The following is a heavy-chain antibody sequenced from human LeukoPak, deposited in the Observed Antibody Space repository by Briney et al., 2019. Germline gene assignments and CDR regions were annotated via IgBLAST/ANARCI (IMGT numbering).Heavy chain of an antibody. V-gene: IGHV6-1*01. CDR2: TYYKSKWYN. CDR3: ARATVAGVGRLFDY. D-gene: IGHD6-19*01. J-gene: IGHJ4*02. Sequence: SQTLSLTCAISGDSVSSNSAAWHWIRQSPSRGLEWLGRTYYKSKWYNDYAVSVKSRITINPDTSKNQFSLQLNSVTPEDTAVYYCARATVAGVGRLFDYWGQGTLVTVSS. CDR1: GDSVSSNSAA.